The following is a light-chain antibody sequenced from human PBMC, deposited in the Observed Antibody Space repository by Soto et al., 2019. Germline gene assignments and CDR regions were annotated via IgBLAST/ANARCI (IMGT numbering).Light chain of an antibody. CDR3: QQYGSSIFT. CDR1: QSVSSSY. V-gene: IGKV3-20*01. J-gene: IGKJ3*01. Sequence: EIVLTQSPGTLSLSPGERATLSCRASQSVSSSYLAWYQQKPGQAPRLLIYGASGRATGIPDRFSGSGSGTYFTRTISRLEPEDFAVYSCQQYGSSIFTYGPGTKVDIK. CDR2: GAS.